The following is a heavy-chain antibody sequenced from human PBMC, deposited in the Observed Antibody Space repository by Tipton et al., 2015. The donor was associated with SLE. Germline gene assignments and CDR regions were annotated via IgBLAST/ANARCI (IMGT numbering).Heavy chain of an antibody. D-gene: IGHD3-3*01. V-gene: IGHV4-34*01. CDR3: ARGSFWSGPEYYYHAMDV. J-gene: IGHJ6*02. CDR2: ISHSGST. Sequence: TLSLTCAVFGGSFSGYYWSWIRQPPGKGLEWIGEISHSGSTNYNPSLKSRVTISVDTSKNQFSLKLSSVIAADTAVYYCARGSFWSGPEYYYHAMDVWGQGTTVTVPS. CDR1: GGSFSGYY.